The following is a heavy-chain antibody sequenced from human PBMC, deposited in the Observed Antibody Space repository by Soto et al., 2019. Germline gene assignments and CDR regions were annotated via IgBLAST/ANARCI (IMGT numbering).Heavy chain of an antibody. CDR1: GYTFTGYY. J-gene: IGHJ6*02. CDR3: ARADYYGSGSYPDYYYYGMDV. D-gene: IGHD3-10*01. Sequence: AASVKVSCKASGYTFTGYYMHWVRQAPGQGLEWMGWINPNSGGTNYAQKFQGWVTMTRDTSISTAYMELSRLRSDDTAVYYCARADYYGSGSYPDYYYYGMDVWGQGTTVTVSS. V-gene: IGHV1-2*04. CDR2: INPNSGGT.